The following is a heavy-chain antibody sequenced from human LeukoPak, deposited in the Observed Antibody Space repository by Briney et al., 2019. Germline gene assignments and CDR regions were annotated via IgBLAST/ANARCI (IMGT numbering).Heavy chain of an antibody. Sequence: SETLSLTCTVSGDSISSSSYYWGWIRQPPGKGLEWIGNIYYSGNTYYNPSLKSRVTISVDTSKNQFSLKLSSVTAADTAVYYCARRSITSPCWFDPWGQGTLVTVSS. V-gene: IGHV4-39*01. J-gene: IGHJ5*02. CDR3: ARRSITSPCWFDP. CDR2: IYYSGNT. D-gene: IGHD2-2*01. CDR1: GDSISSSSYY.